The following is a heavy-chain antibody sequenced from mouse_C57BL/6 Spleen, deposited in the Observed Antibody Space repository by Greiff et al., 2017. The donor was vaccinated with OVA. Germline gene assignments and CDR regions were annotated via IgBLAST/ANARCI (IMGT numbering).Heavy chain of an antibody. J-gene: IGHJ2*01. CDR1: GFTFSSYA. CDR3: ARDDSSGYSFDY. D-gene: IGHD3-2*02. V-gene: IGHV5-4*01. CDR2: ISDGGSYT. Sequence: EVMLVESGGGLVKPAGSLKLSCAASGFTFSSYAMSWVRQTPEKRLEWVATISDGGSYTYYPDNVKGRFTISRDNAKNNLYLQMSHLKSEDTAMYYCARDDSSGYSFDYWGQGTTLTVSS.